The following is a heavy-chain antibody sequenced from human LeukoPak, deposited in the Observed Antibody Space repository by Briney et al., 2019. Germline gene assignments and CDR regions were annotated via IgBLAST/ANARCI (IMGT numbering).Heavy chain of an antibody. Sequence: QPGGSLRLSCVGSGFSFSNYWMSWVRQAPGKGLEWVATIEHDGGQKYYVNSVKGRFTISRDNAKNSVFLQMNSLRDEDTAVYYCARDRYCSVWGHGTLVTVSS. V-gene: IGHV3-7*01. CDR1: GFSFSNYW. J-gene: IGHJ4*01. CDR3: ARDRYCSV. D-gene: IGHD2-15*01. CDR2: IEHDGGQK.